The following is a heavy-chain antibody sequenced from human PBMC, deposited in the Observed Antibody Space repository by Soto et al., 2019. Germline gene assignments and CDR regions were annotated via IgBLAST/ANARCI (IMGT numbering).Heavy chain of an antibody. V-gene: IGHV3-7*03. D-gene: IGHD3-3*01. CDR3: ASFGVVIPLDV. CDR1: GFTFSSYW. CDR2: IKEDGSEK. Sequence: LRLSCAASGFTFSSYWMSWVRQAPGKGLEWVANIKEDGSEKYYVDSVKGRFTISRDNAKNSLYLQMNSLRAEDTAVYYCASFGVVIPLDVWGQGTTVTVSS. J-gene: IGHJ6*02.